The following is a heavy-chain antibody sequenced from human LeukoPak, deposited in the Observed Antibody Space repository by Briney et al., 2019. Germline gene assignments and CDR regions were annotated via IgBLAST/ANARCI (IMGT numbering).Heavy chain of an antibody. J-gene: IGHJ3*02. CDR3: ATLPGVGANKNAFDI. CDR1: GYTFTGYY. D-gene: IGHD1-26*01. CDR2: INPNSGGT. Sequence: ASVKVSCKASGYTFTGYYMHWVRQAPGQGLEWMGWINPNSGGTNYAQKFQGRVTMTRDTSISTAYMELSRLRSDDTAVYYCATLPGVGANKNAFDIWGQGTMVTVSS. V-gene: IGHV1-2*02.